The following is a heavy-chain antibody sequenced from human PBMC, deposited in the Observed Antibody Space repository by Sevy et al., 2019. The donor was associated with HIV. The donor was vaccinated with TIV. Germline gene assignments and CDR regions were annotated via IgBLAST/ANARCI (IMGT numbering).Heavy chain of an antibody. V-gene: IGHV1-2*06. Sequence: ASVKVSCKASGYTFTGYYMHWVRQAPGQGLEWMGRINPNGGGTNYAQKFQGRVTMTRDTSISTAYMELSRLRSDDTAVYYCASFPGSYGLAIWGQGTMVTVSS. D-gene: IGHD1-26*01. CDR2: INPNGGGT. CDR1: GYTFTGYY. J-gene: IGHJ3*02. CDR3: ASFPGSYGLAI.